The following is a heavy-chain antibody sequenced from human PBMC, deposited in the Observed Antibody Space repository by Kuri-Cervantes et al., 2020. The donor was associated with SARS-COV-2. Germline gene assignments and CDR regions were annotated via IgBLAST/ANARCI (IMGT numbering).Heavy chain of an antibody. V-gene: IGHV4-31*03. CDR2: IYYSGST. J-gene: IGHJ4*02. CDR3: ARDRSYSNGKPVYDY. D-gene: IGHD4-11*01. CDR1: GGSISSGGYY. Sequence: SETLSLTCTVSGGSISSGGYYWSWIRQHPGKGLEWIGYIYYSGSTYYNPSLKSRVTISVDTSKNQFSLKLSSVTAADTAVYYCARDRSYSNGKPVYDYWGQGTLVTVSS.